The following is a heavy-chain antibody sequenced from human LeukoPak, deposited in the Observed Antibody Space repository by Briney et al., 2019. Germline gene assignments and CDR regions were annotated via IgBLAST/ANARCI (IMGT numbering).Heavy chain of an antibody. CDR1: GGSISSSSYY. D-gene: IGHD2-2*01. Sequence: SETLSLTCTVSGGSISSSSYYWGWIRQPPGKGLEWIGSIYYSGSTNYDPSLKSRVTISVDTSKNQFSLKLNSVTAADTAVYYCARLGPAASRRGILHNLMRGPRSESNWFDPWGQGTLVTVSS. J-gene: IGHJ5*02. CDR2: IYYSGST. CDR3: ARLGPAASRRGILHNLMRGPRSESNWFDP. V-gene: IGHV4-39*07.